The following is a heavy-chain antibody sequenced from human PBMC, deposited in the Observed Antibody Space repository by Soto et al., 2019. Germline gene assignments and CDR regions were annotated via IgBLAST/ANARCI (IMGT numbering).Heavy chain of an antibody. CDR2: INAGIGDT. CDR3: ARDFSIVVVVPAY. D-gene: IGHD3-22*01. J-gene: IGHJ4*02. V-gene: IGHV1-3*01. Sequence: ASVKVSCKASGYTFTSYAMHWVRQAPGQRLEWMGWINAGIGDTQYSQKFQGRVTITRDTSASTAYMELSSLRSEDTAVYYCARDFSIVVVVPAYWGQGTLVTVSS. CDR1: GYTFTSYA.